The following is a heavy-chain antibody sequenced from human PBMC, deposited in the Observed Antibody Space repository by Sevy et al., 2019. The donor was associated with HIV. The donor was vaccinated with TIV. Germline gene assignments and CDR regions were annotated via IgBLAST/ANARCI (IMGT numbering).Heavy chain of an antibody. V-gene: IGHV4-39*01. CDR2: IYYSGST. J-gene: IGHJ6*02. CDR1: GGSISSSSYY. D-gene: IGHD3-9*01. CDR3: ARLHYDILTGYLDYGMDV. Sequence: SETLSLTCTVSGGSISSSSYYWGWIRQPTGKGLEWIGSIYYSGSTYYNPSLKSRVTISVDTSKNQFSLKLSSVTAADTAVYYCARLHYDILTGYLDYGMDVWGQGTTVTVSS.